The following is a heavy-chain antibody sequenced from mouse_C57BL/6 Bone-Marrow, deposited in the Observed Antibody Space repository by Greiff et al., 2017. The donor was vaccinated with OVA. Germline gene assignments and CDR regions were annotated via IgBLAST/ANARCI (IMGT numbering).Heavy chain of an antibody. J-gene: IGHJ2*01. D-gene: IGHD1-1*01. V-gene: IGHV1-5*01. CDR1: GYTFTSYW. CDR3: TRLYGSSFNYFDY. Sequence: VQLQQSGTVLARPGASVKMSCKTSGYTFTSYWMHWVKQRPGQGPEWIGAIYPGNSDTSYNQKFKGKAKLTAVTSASTAYMELSSLTNEDSAVYYCTRLYGSSFNYFDYWGQGTTLTVSS. CDR2: IYPGNSDT.